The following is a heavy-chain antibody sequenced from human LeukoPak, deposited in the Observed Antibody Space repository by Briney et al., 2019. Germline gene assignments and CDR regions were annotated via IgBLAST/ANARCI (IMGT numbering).Heavy chain of an antibody. CDR2: ISAYNGNT. V-gene: IGHV1-18*01. CDR3: ATDGLGYCTNGVCYRYNWFDP. D-gene: IGHD2-8*01. CDR1: GYTFTSYG. J-gene: IGHJ5*02. Sequence: ASVKVSCKASGYTFTSYGISWVRQAPGQGLEWMGWISAYNGNTNYAQKLQGRVTMTTDTSTSTAYMELRSLRSEDTAVYYCATDGLGYCTNGVCYRYNWFDPWGQGTLVTVSS.